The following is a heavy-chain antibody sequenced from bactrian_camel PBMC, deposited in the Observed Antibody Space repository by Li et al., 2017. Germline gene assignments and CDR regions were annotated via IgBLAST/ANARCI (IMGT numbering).Heavy chain of an antibody. CDR2: IDSDGRT. CDR3: AAVGYLDQWGYNY. V-gene: IGHV3S10*01. Sequence: GGSLRLSCAASQYTYSSNCVGWFRQAPGKEREGVAIIDSDGRTYYADSVKGRFTISRDNAKKIVYLQMNSLKPEDMAMYYCAAVGYLDQWGYNYWGQGTQVTVS. CDR1: QYTYSSNC. J-gene: IGHJ4*01. D-gene: IGHD2*01.